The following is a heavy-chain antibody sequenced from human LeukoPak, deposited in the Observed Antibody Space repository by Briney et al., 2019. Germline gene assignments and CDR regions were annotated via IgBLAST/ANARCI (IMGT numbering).Heavy chain of an antibody. Sequence: GGSLRLSCAASGFTFSSYAMSWVRQAPGKGLEWVSAISGSGGSTYYADSVKGRFTISRDNSKNTLYLQMNSLRPEDTAVYYCVKKAYYGSGSYFDYWGQGTLVSVSS. CDR3: VKKAYYGSGSYFDY. D-gene: IGHD3-10*01. V-gene: IGHV3-23*01. CDR2: ISGSGGST. J-gene: IGHJ4*02. CDR1: GFTFSSYA.